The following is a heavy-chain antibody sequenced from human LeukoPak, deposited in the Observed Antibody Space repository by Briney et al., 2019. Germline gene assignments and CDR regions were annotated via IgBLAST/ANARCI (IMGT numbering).Heavy chain of an antibody. J-gene: IGHJ3*02. CDR1: GFTFGDYA. CDR2: MRSKAYGGTT. V-gene: IGHV3-49*03. Sequence: GGSLRLSCTTSGFTFGDYAMTWFRQAPGKGLEWVGFMRSKAYGGTTKNAASVKGRFTISRDDSRSIAYLQMNSLKTEDTAVYYCTRRYNYDSSGYYYVRDAFDIWGQGTMVTVSS. D-gene: IGHD3-22*01. CDR3: TRRYNYDSSGYYYVRDAFDI.